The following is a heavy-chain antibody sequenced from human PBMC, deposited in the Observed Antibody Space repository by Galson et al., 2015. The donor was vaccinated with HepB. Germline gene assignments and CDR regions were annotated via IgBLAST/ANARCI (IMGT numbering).Heavy chain of an antibody. CDR1: GFTFSSYG. V-gene: IGHV3-33*01. Sequence: SLRLSCAASGFTFSSYGMHWVRQAPGKGLEWVAVIWYDGSNKYYADSVKGRFTISRDNSKNTLYLQMNSLRAEDTAVYYCARDKGELRFLGWYFDYWGQGTLVTVSS. D-gene: IGHD3-3*01. CDR3: ARDKGELRFLGWYFDY. CDR2: IWYDGSNK. J-gene: IGHJ4*02.